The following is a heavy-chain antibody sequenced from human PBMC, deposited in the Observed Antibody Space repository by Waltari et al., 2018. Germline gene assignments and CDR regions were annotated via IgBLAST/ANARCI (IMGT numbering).Heavy chain of an antibody. J-gene: IGHJ5*02. CDR2: IKQDGSEK. V-gene: IGHV3-7*03. CDR1: GFTVSSNG. Sequence: EVQLVEHGGGLVQPGGSPRVSCAASGFTVSSNGMRWVRQAPGKGLEWVANIKQDGSEKYYVASVKGRFTISRDNAKNSLYLQMNSLRAEDTAVYYCARSVAGQLNWFDPWGQGTLVTVSS. CDR3: ARSVAGQLNWFDP. D-gene: IGHD6-19*01.